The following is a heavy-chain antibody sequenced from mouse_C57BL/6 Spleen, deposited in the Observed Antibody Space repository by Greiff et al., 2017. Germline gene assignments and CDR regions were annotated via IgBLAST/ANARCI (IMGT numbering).Heavy chain of an antibody. J-gene: IGHJ3*01. CDR3: ARSGGYDGFAY. CDR1: GYAFSSSW. Sequence: QVQLQQSGPELVKPGASVKISCKASGYAFSSSWMHWVKQRPGKGLEWIGRIYPGDGDTNYNGKFKGKATLTADKSSSTAYMQLSSLTSEASAVYFCARSGGYDGFAYWGQGTLVTVSA. CDR2: IYPGDGDT. V-gene: IGHV1-82*01. D-gene: IGHD2-2*01.